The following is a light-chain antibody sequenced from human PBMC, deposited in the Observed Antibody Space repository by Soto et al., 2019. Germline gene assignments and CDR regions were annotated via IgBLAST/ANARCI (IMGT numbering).Light chain of an antibody. J-gene: IGKJ4*01. V-gene: IGKV3D-15*01. CDR2: GAS. CDR1: QSVNSN. CDR3: QQDDNWPVN. Sequence: ITQSPANLYVNPGEGVTLSCRASQSVNSNLAWYQQKPGQAPRLLIYGASTRATGIPARFSGSGSGTEFTLTISSLQSEDFGVNYWQQDDNWPVNFGVGTKV.